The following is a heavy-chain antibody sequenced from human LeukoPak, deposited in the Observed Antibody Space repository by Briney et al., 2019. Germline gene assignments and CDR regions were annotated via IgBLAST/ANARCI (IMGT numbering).Heavy chain of an antibody. J-gene: IGHJ5*02. CDR1: GFTFSHYA. CDR2: ISYHGIDK. V-gene: IGHV3-30-3*01. CDR3: ARAGEDVVLGPAPVGGSPYNWFDP. Sequence: PGRSLRPSCAASGFTFSHYAMHWVRQAPGKGLEWVAVISYHGIDKYYADSVKGRFTISRDNSKNALYLQMNSLRPEDTAVYYCARAGEDVVLGPAPVGGSPYNWFDPWGQGTLVTVSS. D-gene: IGHD2-2*01.